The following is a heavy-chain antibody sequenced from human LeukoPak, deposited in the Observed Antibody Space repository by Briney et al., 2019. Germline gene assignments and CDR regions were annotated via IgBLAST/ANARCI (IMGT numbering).Heavy chain of an antibody. CDR1: GGSFSGYY. Sequence: SETLSLTCAVYGGSFSGYYWSWIRQPPGKGLEWIGYIYYSGSTNYNPSLKSRVTISVDTSKNQFSLKLSSVAAADTAVYYCARGSEYYYDSSGYYDYWGQGTLVTVSS. V-gene: IGHV4-59*01. J-gene: IGHJ4*02. D-gene: IGHD3-22*01. CDR3: ARGSEYYYDSSGYYDY. CDR2: IYYSGST.